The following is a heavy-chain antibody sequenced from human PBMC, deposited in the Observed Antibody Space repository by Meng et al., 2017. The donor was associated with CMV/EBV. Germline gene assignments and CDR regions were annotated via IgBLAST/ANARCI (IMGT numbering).Heavy chain of an antibody. CDR3: ARARDYDFWSGYYPGFDP. D-gene: IGHD3-3*01. Sequence: FSDYYMSWIRQAPGKGLEWVSYISSKGTTIYYADSVKGRFTISRDNAKNSLYLQMNSLRTEDTAVYYCARARDYDFWSGYYPGFDPWGQGTLVTVSS. V-gene: IGHV3-11*01. CDR1: FSDYY. J-gene: IGHJ5*02. CDR2: ISSKGTTI.